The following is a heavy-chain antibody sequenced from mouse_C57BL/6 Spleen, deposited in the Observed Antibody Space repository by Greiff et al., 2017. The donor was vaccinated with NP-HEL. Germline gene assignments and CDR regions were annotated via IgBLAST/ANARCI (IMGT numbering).Heavy chain of an antibody. CDR2: INYDGSST. CDR3: ARDDYGSSYADWYFDV. Sequence: EVHLVESEGGLVQPGSSMKLSCTASGFTFSDYYMAWVRQVPEKGLEWVANINYDGSSTYYLDSLKSRFIISRDNAKNILYLQMSSLKSEDTATYYCARDDYGSSYADWYFDVWGTGTTVTVSS. D-gene: IGHD1-1*01. V-gene: IGHV5-16*01. J-gene: IGHJ1*03. CDR1: GFTFSDYY.